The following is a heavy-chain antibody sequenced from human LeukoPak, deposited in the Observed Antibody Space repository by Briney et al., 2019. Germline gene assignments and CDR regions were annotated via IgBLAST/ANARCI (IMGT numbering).Heavy chain of an antibody. CDR3: AKERRFCSSTSCYYYYYYGMDV. CDR1: GFTFSSYG. J-gene: IGHJ6*02. D-gene: IGHD2-2*01. Sequence: GGSLRLSCAASGFTFSSYGMHWVRQAPGKGLEWVAVISYDGGNEYYADSVKGRFTISRDNSKNTLYLQMNSLRAEDTAMYYCAKERRFCSSTSCYYYYYYGMDVWGQGTSVTVSS. CDR2: ISYDGGNE. V-gene: IGHV3-30*18.